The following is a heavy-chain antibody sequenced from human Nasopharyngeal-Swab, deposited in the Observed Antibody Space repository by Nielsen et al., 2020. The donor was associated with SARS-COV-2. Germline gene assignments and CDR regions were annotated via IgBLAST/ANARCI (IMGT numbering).Heavy chain of an antibody. D-gene: IGHD5-12*01. CDR3: ARDLAAYTGYDSQRSRLYDAFDI. Sequence: GGVLRLSCAASGFSFKDYAINWVRQAPGKGLEWVSSISSNSHYIHYADSVKGRFTISRDDSKKSVSLQMNSLRAEDTAMYYCARDLAAYTGYDSQRSRLYDAFDIWGQGTLVTVSS. J-gene: IGHJ3*02. V-gene: IGHV3-21*01. CDR1: GFSFKDYA. CDR2: ISSNSHYI.